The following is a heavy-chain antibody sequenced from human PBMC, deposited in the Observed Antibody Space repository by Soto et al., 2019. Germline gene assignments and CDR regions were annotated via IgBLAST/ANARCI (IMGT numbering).Heavy chain of an antibody. Sequence: EVQLVESGRGLVQPGGSLRLSCAASGLSFNIYWMHWVRQVPGKGLVWLARINSDGSHTIYVDSVKGRFTISRDNAKNTVFLQMDSLRDEDTGVYYCAGGMAGLDVWGQGTTVTVSS. V-gene: IGHV3-74*01. J-gene: IGHJ6*02. CDR2: INSDGSHT. CDR1: GLSFNIYW. CDR3: AGGMAGLDV.